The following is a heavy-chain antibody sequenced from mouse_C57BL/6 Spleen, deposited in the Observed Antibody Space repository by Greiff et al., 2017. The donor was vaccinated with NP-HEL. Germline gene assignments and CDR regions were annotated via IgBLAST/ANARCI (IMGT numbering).Heavy chain of an antibody. J-gene: IGHJ1*03. D-gene: IGHD2-3*01. CDR2: ISDGGSYT. Sequence: DVMLVESGGGLVKPGGSLKLSCAASGFTFSSYAMSWVRQTPEKRLEWVATISDGGSYTYYPANVKGRFTISRDKAKNNLYLQMRHLKSEDTASYYCARDVVDGYSYFDVWGTGTTVTVSS. V-gene: IGHV5-4*01. CDR1: GFTFSSYA. CDR3: ARDVVDGYSYFDV.